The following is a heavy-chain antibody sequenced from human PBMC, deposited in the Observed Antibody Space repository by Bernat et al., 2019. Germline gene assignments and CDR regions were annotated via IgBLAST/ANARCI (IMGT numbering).Heavy chain of an antibody. CDR3: ASRGPYGDYFFDY. Sequence: LQLQESGPGLVKPSETLSLTCTVSGGSISSSSYYWGWIRQPPGKGLEWIGSIYYSGSTYYNPSLKSRVTISVDTSKNQFSLKLSSVTAADTAVYYCASRGPYGDYFFDYWGQGTLVTVSS. J-gene: IGHJ4*02. CDR2: IYYSGST. CDR1: GGSISSSSYY. D-gene: IGHD4-17*01. V-gene: IGHV4-39*01.